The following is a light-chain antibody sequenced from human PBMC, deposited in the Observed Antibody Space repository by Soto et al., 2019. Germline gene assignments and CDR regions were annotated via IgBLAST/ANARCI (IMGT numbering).Light chain of an antibody. V-gene: IGKV3-15*01. J-gene: IGKJ1*01. CDR1: ESVNSN. CDR2: GAS. CDR3: QQYNNWPQT. Sequence: ELMMTHSPATLSVSPGERATLSCRASESVNSNLAWYQQKPGRAPSLLIYGASTRATDVPARFSGSGFGTEFTLTISSLQSDDFATYFCQQYNNWPQTFGQGTKVDIK.